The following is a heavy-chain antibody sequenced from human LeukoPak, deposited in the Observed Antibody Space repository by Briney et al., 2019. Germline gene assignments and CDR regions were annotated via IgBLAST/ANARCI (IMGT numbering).Heavy chain of an antibody. CDR1: GFTVSSNY. CDR3: ASTYQLLTAATHFDY. V-gene: IGHV3-66*02. Sequence: PGGSLRLSCAASGFTVSSNYMSWVRQAPGKGLEWVSVIYSGGSTYYADSVKGRFTISRDNSNNTLYLQMNSLRAEDTAVYYCASTYQLLTAATHFDYWGQGTLVTVSS. J-gene: IGHJ4*02. CDR2: IYSGGST. D-gene: IGHD2-2*01.